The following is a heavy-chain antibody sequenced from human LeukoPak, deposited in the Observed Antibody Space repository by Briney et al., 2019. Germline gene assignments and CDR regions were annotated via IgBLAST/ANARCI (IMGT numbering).Heavy chain of an antibody. J-gene: IGHJ4*02. CDR3: AAGIAAAGPDY. CDR1: GGSISSYY. V-gene: IGHV4-59*01. CDR2: IYYSGST. Sequence: TSETLSLTCTVSGGSISSYYWSWIRQPPGKGLEWIGYIYYSGSTNYNPSLKSRVTISVDTSKNQFSLKLSSVTAADTAVYYCAAGIAAAGPDYWGQGTLVTVS. D-gene: IGHD6-13*01.